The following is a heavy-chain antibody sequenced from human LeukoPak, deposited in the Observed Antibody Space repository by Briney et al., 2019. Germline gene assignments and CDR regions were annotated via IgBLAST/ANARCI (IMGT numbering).Heavy chain of an antibody. D-gene: IGHD6-13*01. V-gene: IGHV3-23*01. J-gene: IGHJ4*02. CDR1: GFTFGTYA. CDR2: ISGSGGST. Sequence: GGSLRLSCAASGFTFGTYAMTWVRQALGKGLEWVSVISGSGGSTNYADSVKGRFIISRDNSRNTLFLQMNSLRAEDTAVYYCAKHHYSSSRDYFDYWGQGTLVTVSS. CDR3: AKHHYSSSRDYFDY.